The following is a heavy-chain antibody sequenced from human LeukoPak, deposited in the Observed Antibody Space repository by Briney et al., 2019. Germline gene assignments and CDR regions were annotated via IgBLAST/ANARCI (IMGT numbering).Heavy chain of an antibody. CDR3: ASSVLDY. Sequence: GGSLRLSCAASGFTFSTYSMNWVRQAPGKGLEWVSYISSSSSTIYYADSVKGRFTISRDNAKNSLYLKMNSLRDEDTAVYYCASSVLDYWGQGTLVTVSS. CDR2: ISSSSSTI. V-gene: IGHV3-48*02. D-gene: IGHD3-10*01. CDR1: GFTFSTYS. J-gene: IGHJ4*02.